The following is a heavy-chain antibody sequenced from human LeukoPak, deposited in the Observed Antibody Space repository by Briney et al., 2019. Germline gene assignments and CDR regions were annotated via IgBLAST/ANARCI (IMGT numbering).Heavy chain of an antibody. CDR3: ARDLSEMATKVGFDY. CDR2: IIPIFGIA. Sequence: SVKVSCKASGGTFSSYAISWVRQAPGQGLEWMGRIIPIFGIANYAQKFQGRVTITADKSTSTAYMELSSLRSEDTAVYYCARDLSEMATKVGFDYWGQGTLVTVSS. V-gene: IGHV1-69*04. J-gene: IGHJ4*02. D-gene: IGHD5-24*01. CDR1: GGTFSSYA.